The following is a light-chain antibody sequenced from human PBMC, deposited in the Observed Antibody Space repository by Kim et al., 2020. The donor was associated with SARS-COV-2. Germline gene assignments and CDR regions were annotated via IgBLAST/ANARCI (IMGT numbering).Light chain of an antibody. CDR3: QQYDNSPMYT. J-gene: IGKJ2*01. Sequence: PGERATLSCRASQSIRSNFLAWYQQKPGHAPRLLIYGASSRATGIPDRFSGSGSETDFTLTISRLESEDFAVYFCQQYDNSPMYTFGQGTKLEI. CDR1: QSIRSNF. V-gene: IGKV3-20*01. CDR2: GAS.